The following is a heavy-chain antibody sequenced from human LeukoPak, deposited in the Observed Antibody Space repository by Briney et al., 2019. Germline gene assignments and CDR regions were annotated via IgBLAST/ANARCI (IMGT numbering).Heavy chain of an antibody. V-gene: IGHV3-21*01. D-gene: IGHD3-10*01. CDR2: ISSSSSYI. CDR1: GFTFSSFG. J-gene: IGHJ6*02. CDR3: ARDRITMVRGVIHAGMDV. Sequence: PGGSLRLSCAASGFTFSSFGLNWVRQAPGKGLEWVSSISSSSSYIYYADSVKGRFTISRDNAKNSLYLQMNSLRAEDTAVYYCARDRITMVRGVIHAGMDVWGQGTTVTVSS.